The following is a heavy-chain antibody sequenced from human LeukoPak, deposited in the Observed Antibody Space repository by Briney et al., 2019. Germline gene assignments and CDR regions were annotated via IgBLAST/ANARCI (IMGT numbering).Heavy chain of an antibody. CDR2: IYHSGST. J-gene: IGHJ5*02. CDR1: GHSISTGYY. Sequence: SETLSLTCAVSGHSISTGYYWGWIRQPPGKGLEWIGSIYHSGSTYYNPSLKSRVTISVDTSKNQFSLKLSSVTAADTAVYYCARARTMVRGWFDPWGQGTLVTVSS. V-gene: IGHV4-38-2*01. CDR3: ARARTMVRGWFDP. D-gene: IGHD4/OR15-4a*01.